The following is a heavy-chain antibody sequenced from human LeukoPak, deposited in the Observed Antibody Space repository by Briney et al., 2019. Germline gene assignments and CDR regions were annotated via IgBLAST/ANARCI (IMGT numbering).Heavy chain of an antibody. J-gene: IGHJ6*02. Sequence: GGSLRLSCAASGFTFSSYSMNWVRQAPGKGLEWVSSISCSSSYIYYADSVKGRFTISRDNAKNSLYLQMNSLRAEDTAVYYCARFRGYSYGMDVWGQGTTVTVSS. CDR2: ISCSSSYI. D-gene: IGHD5-18*01. CDR1: GFTFSSYS. V-gene: IGHV3-21*01. CDR3: ARFRGYSYGMDV.